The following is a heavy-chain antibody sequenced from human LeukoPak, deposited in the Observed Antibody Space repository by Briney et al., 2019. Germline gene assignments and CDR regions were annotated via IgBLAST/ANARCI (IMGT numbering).Heavy chain of an antibody. CDR1: GGSISSTSYY. Sequence: PSETLSLTCTVSGGSISSTSYYWGWIRQPPGKGLEWIGSIYYSGSTYYNPSLKSRVTISVDTSKNQFSLKLSSVTAADTAVYYCASQLPSGYHRVFDYWGQGTLVTVSS. J-gene: IGHJ4*02. CDR2: IYYSGST. D-gene: IGHD3-22*01. V-gene: IGHV4-39*01. CDR3: ASQLPSGYHRVFDY.